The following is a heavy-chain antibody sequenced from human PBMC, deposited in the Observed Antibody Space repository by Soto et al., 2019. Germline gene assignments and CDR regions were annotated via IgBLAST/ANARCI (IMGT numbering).Heavy chain of an antibody. D-gene: IGHD6-13*01. Sequence: WVSLRLSCAASGCTFSSYSMNWVSQAPGKGLEWVSYISSSSSTIYYADSVKGRFTISRDNAKNSLYLQMNSLRAEDTAVYYCARDLGSSWYPEYFQHWGQGTLVTVSS. V-gene: IGHV3-48*01. CDR2: ISSSSSTI. J-gene: IGHJ1*01. CDR3: ARDLGSSWYPEYFQH. CDR1: GCTFSSYS.